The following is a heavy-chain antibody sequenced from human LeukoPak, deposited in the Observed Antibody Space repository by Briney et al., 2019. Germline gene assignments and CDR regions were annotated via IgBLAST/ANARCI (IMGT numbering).Heavy chain of an antibody. D-gene: IGHD2-15*01. CDR2: IYDSGST. V-gene: IGHV4-31*03. CDR1: GGSISSGDYF. CDR3: ARGLLGCSGGSCYRGYYYYGMDV. Sequence: SQTLSLTCTVSGGSISSGDYFWSWIRQHPGKGLEWIGYIYDSGSTYYNPSLKSRVAISVDRSKNQFSLKLSSVTAADTAVYYCARGLLGCSGGSCYRGYYYYGMDVWGQGTTVTVSS. J-gene: IGHJ6*02.